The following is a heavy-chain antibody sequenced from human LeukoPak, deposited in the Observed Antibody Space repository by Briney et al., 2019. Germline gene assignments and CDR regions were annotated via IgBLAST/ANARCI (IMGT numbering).Heavy chain of an antibody. CDR1: GFTVSSNY. J-gene: IGHJ4*02. CDR3: ASGSTSSGYCLAY. V-gene: IGHV3-53*01. D-gene: IGHD3-22*01. Sequence: GGSLRLSCAVSGFTVSSNYMSWVRQAPGKGLEWVSVIYSGDRTNYADSVKGRFTISRDNSKNTLYLQMNSLRVEDTAVYYCASGSTSSGYCLAYWGQGTLVTVSS. CDR2: IYSGDRT.